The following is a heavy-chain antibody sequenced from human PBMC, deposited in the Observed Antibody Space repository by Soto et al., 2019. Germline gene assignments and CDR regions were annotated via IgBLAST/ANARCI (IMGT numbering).Heavy chain of an antibody. D-gene: IGHD3-3*01. CDR2: IYSSGNT. J-gene: IGHJ5*02. CDR1: GGTISGYY. CDR3: ARGQRFSDWFDP. V-gene: IGHV4-4*07. Sequence: SETLSLTCSVSGGTISGYYWTWIRQPAGKGLEWIGRIYSSGNTKYNPTLQSRVTMSLDTSNNQFSLRLTSVTAADTAVYYCARGQRFSDWFDPWGQGTLVTVSS.